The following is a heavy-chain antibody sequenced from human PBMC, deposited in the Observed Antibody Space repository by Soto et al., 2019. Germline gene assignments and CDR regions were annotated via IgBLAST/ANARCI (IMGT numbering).Heavy chain of an antibody. D-gene: IGHD3-3*01. CDR2: IYSSGNT. J-gene: IGHJ5*02. CDR1: GGTISGYY. CDR3: ARGQRFSDWFDP. V-gene: IGHV4-4*07. Sequence: SETLSLTCSVSGGTISGYYWTWIRQPAGKGLEWIGRIYSSGNTKYNPTLQSRVTMSLDTSNNQFSLRLTSVTAADTAVYYCARGQRFSDWFDPWGQGTLVTVSS.